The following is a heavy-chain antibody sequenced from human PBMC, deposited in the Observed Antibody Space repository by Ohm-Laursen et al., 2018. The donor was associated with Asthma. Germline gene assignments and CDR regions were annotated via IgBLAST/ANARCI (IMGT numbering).Heavy chain of an antibody. J-gene: IGHJ6*02. Sequence: VASVKVSCKASGYTFTSYGISWVRQAPGQGLEWMGWISAYNGNTNYAQKLQGRVTMTTDTSTSTAYMELRSLRSDDTAVYYCARIGNDFWSGYFNTIVPDYYYYGMDVWGQGTTVTVSS. CDR3: ARIGNDFWSGYFNTIVPDYYYYGMDV. D-gene: IGHD3-3*01. V-gene: IGHV1-18*01. CDR2: ISAYNGNT. CDR1: GYTFTSYG.